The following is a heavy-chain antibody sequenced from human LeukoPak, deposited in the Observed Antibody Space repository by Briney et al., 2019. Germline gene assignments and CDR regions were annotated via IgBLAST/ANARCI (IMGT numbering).Heavy chain of an antibody. J-gene: IGHJ5*02. CDR3: ARRSGGYYTWFDP. Sequence: GGSLRLSCAASGFTFSSYAMTWVRQAPGKGLEWVSAISGSGGSTYYADSVKGRFTISRDNSKNTLYLQMNSLRAEDTAVYYCARRSGGYYTWFDPWGQGTLVTVSS. V-gene: IGHV3-23*01. CDR1: GFTFSSYA. CDR2: ISGSGGST. D-gene: IGHD3-3*01.